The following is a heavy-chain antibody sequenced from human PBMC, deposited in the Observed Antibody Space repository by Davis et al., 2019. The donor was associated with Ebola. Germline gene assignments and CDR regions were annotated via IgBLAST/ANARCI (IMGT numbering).Heavy chain of an antibody. CDR2: INHSGST. D-gene: IGHD5-18*01. Sequence: MPSETLSLTCAVYGGSFSGYYWSWIRQPPGKGLEWIGEINHSGSTNYNPSLKSRVTISVDTSKNQFSLKLSSVTAADTAVYYCAILASYGNWFDPWGQGTLVTVSS. CDR1: GGSFSGYY. CDR3: AILASYGNWFDP. V-gene: IGHV4-34*01. J-gene: IGHJ5*02.